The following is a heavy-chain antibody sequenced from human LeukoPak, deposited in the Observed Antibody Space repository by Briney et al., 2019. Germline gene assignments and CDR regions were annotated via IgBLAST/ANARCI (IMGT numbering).Heavy chain of an antibody. CDR3: ARFHDFWSGPNWFDP. CDR2: INPNSGGT. D-gene: IGHD3-3*01. CDR1: GYTFTGYY. V-gene: IGHV1-2*04. J-gene: IGHJ5*02. Sequence: GASVKVSCKASGYTFTGYYMHWVRQAPGQGLEWMGWINPNSGGTNYAQKFQGWVTMTRDTSISTAYMELSRLRSDDTAVYYCARFHDFWSGPNWFDPWGQGTLVTVSS.